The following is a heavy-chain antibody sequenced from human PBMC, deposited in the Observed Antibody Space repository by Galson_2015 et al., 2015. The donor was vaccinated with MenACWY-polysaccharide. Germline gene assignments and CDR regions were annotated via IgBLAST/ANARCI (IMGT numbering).Heavy chain of an antibody. CDR2: IYWDDDK. J-gene: IGHJ5*02. CDR1: GFSLSTSGVG. CDR3: AHREYSSGWNWFDP. V-gene: IGHV2-5*02. D-gene: IGHD6-19*01. Sequence: PALVKPTQTLTLTCTFSGFSLSTSGVGVGWIRQPPGKALGWLALIYWDDDKRYSPSLKSRLTLTKDTSKNQVVLTMTNMDPVDTATYYCAHREYSSGWNWFDPWGQGTLVTVSS.